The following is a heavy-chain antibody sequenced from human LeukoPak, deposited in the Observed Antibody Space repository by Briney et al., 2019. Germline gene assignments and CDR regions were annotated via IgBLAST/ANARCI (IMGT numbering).Heavy chain of an antibody. V-gene: IGHV4-39*01. J-gene: IGHJ3*02. CDR2: IYYSGST. D-gene: IGHD5-18*01. Sequence: PSETLSLTCTVSGGSISSSSYYWGWIRQPPGKGLEWIGSIYYSGSTYYNPSLKSRVTISVDTSKNQFSLKLSSVTAADTAVYDCARRYSYGVDAFDIWGQGTMVTVSS. CDR1: GGSISSSSYY. CDR3: ARRYSYGVDAFDI.